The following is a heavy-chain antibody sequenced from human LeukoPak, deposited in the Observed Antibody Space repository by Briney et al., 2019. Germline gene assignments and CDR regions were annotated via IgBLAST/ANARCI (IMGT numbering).Heavy chain of an antibody. D-gene: IGHD3-22*01. CDR2: IYPGDSDT. CDR1: GYSFTSYW. V-gene: IGHV5-51*01. Sequence: PGESLKISCKGSGYSFTSYWIGWVPQMPGKGLEWMGIIYPGDSDTRYSPSFQGQVTISADKSISTAYLQWGSLKASDTAMYYCARHVPRYDYYDSSGYYDLFDYWGQGTLVTVSS. CDR3: ARHVPRYDYYDSSGYYDLFDY. J-gene: IGHJ4*02.